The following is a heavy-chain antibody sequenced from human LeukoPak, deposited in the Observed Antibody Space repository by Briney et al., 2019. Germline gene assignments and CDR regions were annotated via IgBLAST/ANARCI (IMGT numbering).Heavy chain of an antibody. CDR2: IIPIFGTA. J-gene: IGHJ4*02. CDR3: ASLLSPPYYYDSSGYYVFDY. Sequence: GASVKVSCKASGGTFSSYAISWVRQAPGQGLEWMGGIIPIFGTANYAQKFQGRVTITTDESTSTAYMELSSLRSEDTAVYYVASLLSPPYYYDSSGYYVFDYWGQGTLVTVSS. V-gene: IGHV1-69*05. CDR1: GGTFSSYA. D-gene: IGHD3-22*01.